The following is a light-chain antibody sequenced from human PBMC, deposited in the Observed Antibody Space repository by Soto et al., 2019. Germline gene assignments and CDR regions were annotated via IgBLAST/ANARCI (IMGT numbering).Light chain of an antibody. J-gene: IGKJ1*01. Sequence: EIVLTQSPGTLSLSPGERATLSCRASQSVAKNYLAWYQQEAGQAPRLLIYDASSRATGIPDRFSGSGSGTDFTLTISRLEPADFAVYYCHQYASSPQTFGQGTKVEIK. V-gene: IGKV3-20*01. CDR1: QSVAKNY. CDR2: DAS. CDR3: HQYASSPQT.